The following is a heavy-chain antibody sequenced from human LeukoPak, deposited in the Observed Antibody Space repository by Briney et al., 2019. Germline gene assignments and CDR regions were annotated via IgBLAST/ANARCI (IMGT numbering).Heavy chain of an antibody. CDR3: ARHLGASAFDI. CDR1: GGSISSYY. V-gene: IGHV4-4*07. D-gene: IGHD1-26*01. J-gene: IGHJ3*02. Sequence: KSSETLSLTCTVSGGSISSYYWSWIRQPAGKGLEWIGRIYTSGSTNYNPSLKSRVTISVDKSKNQFSLKLTSVTAADTAVYYCARHLGASAFDIWGQGTMVTVSS. CDR2: IYTSGST.